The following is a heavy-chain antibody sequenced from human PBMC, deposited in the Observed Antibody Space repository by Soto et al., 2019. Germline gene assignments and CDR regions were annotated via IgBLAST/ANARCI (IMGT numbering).Heavy chain of an antibody. V-gene: IGHV1-69*01. CDR1: GGSFSSYM. D-gene: IGHD3-16*01. J-gene: IGHJ3*02. Sequence: QVLLLQSGAEVKKPGSSVKVSCQASGGSFSSYMVSWVRQAPGQGLDYMGGIMPVFGTPKYTKKFQGRVTITADASTGTAYLELTSLKSDDTTVYYCARGVTANSMGGDAFAIWSQGTLVAVSS. CDR3: ARGVTANSMGGDAFAI. CDR2: IMPVFGTP.